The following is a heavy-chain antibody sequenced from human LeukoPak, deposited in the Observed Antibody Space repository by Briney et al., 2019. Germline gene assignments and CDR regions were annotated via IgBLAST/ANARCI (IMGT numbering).Heavy chain of an antibody. D-gene: IGHD5-18*01. Sequence: GGSLRLSCAASGFTFSSYAMSWVRQAPGKGLEWVSATSGSGGSTYYADSVKGRFTISRDNSKNTLYLQMNSLRAEDTAVYYCAKPARRYKEKYYFDYWGQGTLVTVSS. CDR1: GFTFSSYA. CDR2: TSGSGGST. J-gene: IGHJ4*02. V-gene: IGHV3-23*01. CDR3: AKPARRYKEKYYFDY.